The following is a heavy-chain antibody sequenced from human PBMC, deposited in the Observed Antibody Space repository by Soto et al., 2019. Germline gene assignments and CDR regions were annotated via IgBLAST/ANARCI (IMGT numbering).Heavy chain of an antibody. D-gene: IGHD3-9*01. CDR3: ARGPASYDILTGYYLRYYYGMDV. V-gene: IGHV4-31*03. Sequence: PSETLSLTCTVSGGSISSGGYYWSWIRQHPGKGLEWIGYIYYSGSTYYNPSLKSRVTISVDTSKNQFSLKLSSVTAADTAVYYCARGPASYDILTGYYLRYYYGMDVWGQGTTVTVSS. CDR1: GGSISSGGYY. CDR2: IYYSGST. J-gene: IGHJ6*02.